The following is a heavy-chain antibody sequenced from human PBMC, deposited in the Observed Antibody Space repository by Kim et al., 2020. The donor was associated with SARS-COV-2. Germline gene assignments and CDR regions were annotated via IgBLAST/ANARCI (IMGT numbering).Heavy chain of an antibody. D-gene: IGHD6-13*01. CDR2: ISWNSGSI. J-gene: IGHJ5*02. CDR3: AKGRMDSSSSNWFDP. CDR1: GFTFDDYA. Sequence: GGSLRLSCAASGFTFDDYAMHWVRQAPGKGVEWVSGISWNSGSIGYADSVKGRFTISRDNAKNSLYLQMNSLRAEDTALYYCAKGRMDSSSSNWFDPWGQGTLVTVSS. V-gene: IGHV3-9*01.